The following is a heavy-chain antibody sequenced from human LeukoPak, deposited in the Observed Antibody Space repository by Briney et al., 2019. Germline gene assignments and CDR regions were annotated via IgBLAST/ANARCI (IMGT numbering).Heavy chain of an antibody. D-gene: IGHD2-15*01. V-gene: IGHV1-2*02. CDR3: ARTGRYGSDHDAFDI. CDR1: GYTFTDYY. Sequence: ASVKVSCKASGYTFTDYYIYWVRQAPGQGLEWMGWTNPKNGGTNYAQKFQGRVTMTRDTSISTAYMELSRLRSDDTAVYYCARTGRYGSDHDAFDIWGQGTMVTVSS. CDR2: TNPKNGGT. J-gene: IGHJ3*02.